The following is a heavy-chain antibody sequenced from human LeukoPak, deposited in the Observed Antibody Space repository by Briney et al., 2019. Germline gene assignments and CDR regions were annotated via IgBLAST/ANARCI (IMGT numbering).Heavy chain of an antibody. CDR3: ARQVNWDYFDY. CDR2: IYHSGST. J-gene: IGHJ4*02. Sequence: SETLSLTCTVSGYSISSGYYWGWIRQPPGKGLEWIGSIYHSGSTYYNPSLKSRVTISVDTSNNQFSLKLSSVTAADTAVYYCARQVNWDYFDYWGQGTLVTVSS. D-gene: IGHD7-27*01. V-gene: IGHV4-38-2*02. CDR1: GYSISSGYY.